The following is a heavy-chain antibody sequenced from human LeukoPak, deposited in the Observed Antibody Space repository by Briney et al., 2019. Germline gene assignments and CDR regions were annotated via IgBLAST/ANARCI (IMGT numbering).Heavy chain of an antibody. CDR2: ISSSGSTI. D-gene: IGHD2-15*01. Sequence: GGSLRLSCAASGFTFSSYEMNWVRQAPGKGLEWVSYISSSGSTIYYADSVKGRFTISRDNAKNSLYLQMNSLRAEDTALYYCARRTVVVAAKAYYYYYMDVWGKGTTVTVSS. CDR3: ARRTVVVAAKAYYYYYMDV. V-gene: IGHV3-48*03. CDR1: GFTFSSYE. J-gene: IGHJ6*03.